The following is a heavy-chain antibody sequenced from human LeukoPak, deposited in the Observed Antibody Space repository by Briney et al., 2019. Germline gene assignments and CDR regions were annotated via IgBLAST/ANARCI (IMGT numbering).Heavy chain of an antibody. CDR2: ISSSSSTI. D-gene: IGHD3-10*01. Sequence: PGGSLRLSCAASGFTFNYYSMNWVRQAPGKGLEWVSYISSSSSTIYYADSVKGRFTISRDNAKNSLYLQMNSLRDEDTAVYYCARDLFPSWVPDYYYGMDVWGQGTTVTVSS. J-gene: IGHJ6*02. CDR1: GFTFNYYS. V-gene: IGHV3-48*02. CDR3: ARDLFPSWVPDYYYGMDV.